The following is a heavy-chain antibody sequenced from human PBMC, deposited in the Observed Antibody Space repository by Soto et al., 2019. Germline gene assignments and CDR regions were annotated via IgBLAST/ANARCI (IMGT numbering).Heavy chain of an antibody. CDR3: ARSYYYDSSGIDY. J-gene: IGHJ4*02. V-gene: IGHV4-30-4*01. Sequence: SETLSLTCTVSGGSFRSGDYYWSWVRQPPGKGLEWIGYIYYSGSTYYNPSLKSRVTISVDTSKNQFSLKLSSVTAADTAVYYCARSYYYDSSGIDYWGQGTLVTVSS. CDR1: GGSFRSGDYY. D-gene: IGHD3-22*01. CDR2: IYYSGST.